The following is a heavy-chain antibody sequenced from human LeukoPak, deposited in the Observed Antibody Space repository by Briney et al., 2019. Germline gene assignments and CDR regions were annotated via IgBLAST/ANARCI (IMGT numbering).Heavy chain of an antibody. Sequence: SETLSLTCAVYGGSFSGYYWSWIRQPPGKGLEWIGEINHSGSTNHNPSLKSRVTISVDTSKNQFSLKLSSVTAADTAVYYCARDRWRSYDFWSGPIDYWGQGTLVTVSS. CDR2: INHSGST. V-gene: IGHV4-34*01. CDR3: ARDRWRSYDFWSGPIDY. J-gene: IGHJ4*02. D-gene: IGHD3-3*01. CDR1: GGSFSGYY.